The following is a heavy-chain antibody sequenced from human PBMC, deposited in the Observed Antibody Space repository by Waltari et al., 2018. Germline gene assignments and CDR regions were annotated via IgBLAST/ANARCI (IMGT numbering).Heavy chain of an antibody. D-gene: IGHD3-10*01. J-gene: IGHJ4*02. CDR2: INSGGDTI. V-gene: IGHV3-48*03. CDR1: GITFSSYE. Sequence: EVQVVESGGDLVQPGGSLRLSCVVSGITFSSYEFHWVRQAPGKGLEWLSYINSGGDTIYYADSVKGRFTISRDNAKSSLFLQMNGLTNDDTAMYYCARGRINYGSGNYVSVDWGQGTLVTVSS. CDR3: ARGRINYGSGNYVSVD.